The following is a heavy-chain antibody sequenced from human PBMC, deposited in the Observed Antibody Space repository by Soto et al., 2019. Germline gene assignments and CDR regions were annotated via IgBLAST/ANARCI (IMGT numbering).Heavy chain of an antibody. CDR2: IYYSGST. CDR1: GGSISSGDYY. D-gene: IGHD1-1*01. J-gene: IGHJ4*02. CDR3: ARSNWNDVQGALDY. V-gene: IGHV4-30-4*01. Sequence: PSETLSLTXTVSGGSISSGDYYWSWIRQPPGKGLEWIGYIYYSGSTYYNPSLKSRVTISVDTSKNQFSLKLSSVTAADTAVYYCARSNWNDVQGALDYWGQGTLVTVSS.